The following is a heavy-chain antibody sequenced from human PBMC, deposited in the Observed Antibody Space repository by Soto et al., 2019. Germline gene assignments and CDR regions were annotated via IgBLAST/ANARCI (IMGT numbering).Heavy chain of an antibody. D-gene: IGHD3-3*01. CDR2: IYPGDSDT. J-gene: IGHJ6*03. CDR3: ARHKDTRPLTIFGVVNDYYYMDV. Sequence: GESLKISCKGSGYSFTSYWIGWVRQMPGKGLEWMGIIYPGDSDTRYSPSFQGQVTISADKSISTAYLQWSSLKASDTAMYYCARHKDTRPLTIFGVVNDYYYMDVWGKGTTVTVSS. V-gene: IGHV5-51*01. CDR1: GYSFTSYW.